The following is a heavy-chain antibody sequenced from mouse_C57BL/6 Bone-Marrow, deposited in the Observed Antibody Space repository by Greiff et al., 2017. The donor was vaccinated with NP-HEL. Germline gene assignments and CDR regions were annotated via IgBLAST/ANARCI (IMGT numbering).Heavy chain of an antibody. V-gene: IGHV5-9*01. CDR3: ARPLSYWYFEV. CDR2: ISGGGGNT. J-gene: IGHJ1*03. D-gene: IGHD1-2*01. CDR1: GFTFSSYT. Sequence: EVKLVESGGGLVKPGGSLKLSCAASGFTFSSYTMSWVRQTPEKRLEWVATISGGGGNTYYPDSVKGRFTISRDNAKNTLYLQMSSLRSEDTALYYCARPLSYWYFEVWGTGTTVTVSS.